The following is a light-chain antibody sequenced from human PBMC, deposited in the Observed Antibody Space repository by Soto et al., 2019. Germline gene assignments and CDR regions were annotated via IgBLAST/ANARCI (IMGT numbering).Light chain of an antibody. Sequence: DIQMTQSPSALSASVGDRVTITCRAGQSISSYLNWYQQKVGKAPKLLIYASTNLLTGVPSRFSGRGAGTDFTLTISRLQPEDFATYYCQQTYDTPLTFGQGTRLEIK. CDR3: QQTYDTPLT. CDR2: AST. V-gene: IGKV1-39*01. J-gene: IGKJ5*01. CDR1: QSISSY.